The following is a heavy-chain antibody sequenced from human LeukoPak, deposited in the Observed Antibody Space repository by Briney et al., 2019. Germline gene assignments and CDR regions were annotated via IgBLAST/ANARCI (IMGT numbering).Heavy chain of an antibody. CDR1: GFTFSSFE. CDR2: ISSSGDTI. CDR3: ARVYSSSFVFDY. J-gene: IGHJ4*02. D-gene: IGHD6-6*01. V-gene: IGHV3-48*03. Sequence: GGSLRLSCAASGFTFSSFEMNWVRQAPGKGLEGVSYISSSGDTIYYADSVKGRFTISRDNAKNTLYLQMNSLRVEDTAMYYCARVYSSSFVFDYWGQGTLVTVSS.